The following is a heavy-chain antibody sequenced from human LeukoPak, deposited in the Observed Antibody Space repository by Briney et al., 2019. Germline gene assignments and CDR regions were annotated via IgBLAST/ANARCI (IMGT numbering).Heavy chain of an antibody. V-gene: IGHV4-34*01. Sequence: SETLSLTCAVYGGSFSGYYWSWIRQPPGKGLEWIGEINHSGSTNYNPSLKSRVTISVDTSKNQFSLKLSSVTAADTAVYYCAREIAAAGTDYWGQGTPVTVSS. CDR1: GGSFSGYY. J-gene: IGHJ4*02. CDR3: AREIAAAGTDY. CDR2: INHSGST. D-gene: IGHD6-13*01.